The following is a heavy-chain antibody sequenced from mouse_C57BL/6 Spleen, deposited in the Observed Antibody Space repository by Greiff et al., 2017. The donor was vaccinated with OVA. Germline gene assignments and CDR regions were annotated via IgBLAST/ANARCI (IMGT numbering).Heavy chain of an antibody. J-gene: IGHJ2*01. CDR1: GYAFSSYW. CDR2: IYPGDGDT. CDR3: ARDYSKISYFDY. V-gene: IGHV1-80*01. D-gene: IGHD2-5*01. Sequence: VQLVESGAELVKPGASVKISCKASGYAFSSYWMNWVKQRPGKGLEWIGQIYPGDGDTNYNGKFKGKATLTADKSSSTAYMQLSSLTSEDSAVYFCARDYSKISYFDYWGQGTTLTVSS.